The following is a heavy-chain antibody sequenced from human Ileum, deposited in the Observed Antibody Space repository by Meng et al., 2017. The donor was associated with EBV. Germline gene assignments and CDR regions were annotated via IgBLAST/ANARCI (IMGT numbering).Heavy chain of an antibody. Sequence: QVQLQESGPGLVKPAGXLSLTCXGPGGSVSSGSYDWTWIRQPPGETLEWLGFIYYSGNTNYNPSLKGRVTLSIDMSKNQFSLNLTSVTAADTAVYYCARWPRSITATGGIEHWGQGTLVTVSS. CDR2: IYYSGNT. J-gene: IGHJ4*02. CDR3: ARWPRSITATGGIEH. V-gene: IGHV4-61*01. CDR1: GGSVSSGSYD. D-gene: IGHD3-10*01.